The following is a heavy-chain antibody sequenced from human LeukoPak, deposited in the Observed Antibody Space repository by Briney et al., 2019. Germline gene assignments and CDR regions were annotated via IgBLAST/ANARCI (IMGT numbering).Heavy chain of an antibody. CDR3: ARGPHVLLWFGESPTPNWFDP. CDR1: GFTFSSYW. D-gene: IGHD3-10*01. J-gene: IGHJ5*02. CDR2: IKQDGSEK. V-gene: IGHV3-7*01. Sequence: GGSLRLSCAASGFTFSSYWMSWVRQAPGKGLEWVANIKQDGSEKYYVDSVKGRFTISRDNAKNSLYLQMNSLRAEDTAVYYCARGPHVLLWFGESPTPNWFDPWGQGTLVTVSS.